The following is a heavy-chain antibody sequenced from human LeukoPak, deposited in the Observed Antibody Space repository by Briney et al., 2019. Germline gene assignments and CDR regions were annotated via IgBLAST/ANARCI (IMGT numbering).Heavy chain of an antibody. V-gene: IGHV3-21*01. D-gene: IGHD3-10*02. CDR2: ISSSSSYI. CDR1: GGSISSIS. CDR3: ARDMGPQMFGLQNY. Sequence: ETLSLTCTVSGGSISSISYYWGWIRQPPGKGLEWVSSISSSSSYIYYADSVKGRFTISRDNAKNSLYLQMNSLRAEDTAVYYCARDMGPQMFGLQNYWGQGTLVTVSS. J-gene: IGHJ4*02.